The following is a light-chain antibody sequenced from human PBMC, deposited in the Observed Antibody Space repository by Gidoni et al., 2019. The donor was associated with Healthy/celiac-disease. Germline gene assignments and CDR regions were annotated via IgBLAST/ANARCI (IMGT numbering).Light chain of an antibody. CDR3: AAWDDSLSGLV. CDR1: SSNIGSIY. Sequence: QSVLTPPPSASGTPVPRVTISCSGSSSNIGSIYVYWYQQLPGTAPKLLIYRNNPRPSGVPYRFSGSKSGTSASLAISGLRSEDESDYYCAAWDDSLSGLVFGGGTKLTVL. CDR2: RNN. V-gene: IGLV1-47*01. J-gene: IGLJ2*01.